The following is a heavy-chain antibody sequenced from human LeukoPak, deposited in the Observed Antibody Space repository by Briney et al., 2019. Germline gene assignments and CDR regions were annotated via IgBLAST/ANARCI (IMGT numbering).Heavy chain of an antibody. V-gene: IGHV4-39*01. CDR1: GGSISISSYY. CDR3: ARHYYGSGSYTPNWFDP. Sequence: SETLSLTCTVSGGSISISSYYWGWIRQPPGKGLEWIGSIYYSGSTYYNPSLKSRVTISVHTSKNQFSMKLSSVTAADTAVYYCARHYYGSGSYTPNWFDPWGQGTLVTVSS. CDR2: IYYSGST. J-gene: IGHJ5*02. D-gene: IGHD3-10*01.